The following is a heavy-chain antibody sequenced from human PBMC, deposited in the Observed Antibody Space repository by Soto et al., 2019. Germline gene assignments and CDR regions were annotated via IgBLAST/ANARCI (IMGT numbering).Heavy chain of an antibody. J-gene: IGHJ4*02. V-gene: IGHV5-51*01. CDR2: IYPGDSDS. D-gene: IGHD2-2*01. Sequence: GESLKISCNGSGFTFTIYWIAWVRQMPGKGLEWMGIIYPGDSDSSYSPSFQGQVTISADKSINTAYLHWSSLKASDTAIYYCAKHEGYCSTTTCSNFDYWGQGTLVTVSS. CDR3: AKHEGYCSTTTCSNFDY. CDR1: GFTFTIYW.